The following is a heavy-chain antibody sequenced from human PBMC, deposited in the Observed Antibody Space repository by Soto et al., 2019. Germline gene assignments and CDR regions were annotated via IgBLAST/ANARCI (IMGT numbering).Heavy chain of an antibody. CDR1: GYTFTSYD. J-gene: IGHJ4*02. V-gene: IGHV1-8*01. Sequence: QVQLVQSGAEVKKPGASVKVSCKASGYTFTSYDITWVRQATGQGLEWMGWMNPDSGNTGYAQKFQGRVTMTRNTSMSTAYMELSSLRSEDTAVYYCAGSTNDYGDRHWGQGPLVTVSS. D-gene: IGHD4-17*01. CDR2: MNPDSGNT. CDR3: AGSTNDYGDRH.